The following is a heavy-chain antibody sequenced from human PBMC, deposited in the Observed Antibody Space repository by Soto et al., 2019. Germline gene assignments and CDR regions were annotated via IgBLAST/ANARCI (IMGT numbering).Heavy chain of an antibody. CDR2: ISAYNGNT. V-gene: IGHV1-18*01. CDR3: EGPNMVSLNYYYYGMDV. D-gene: IGHD3-10*01. J-gene: IGHJ6*02. Sequence: QVQLVQSGAEVKKPGASVKVSCKASGYTFTSYGISWVRQAPGQGLEWMGWISAYNGNTNYAQKLQGRVTMTTDTSTSTAYMELRSLRSDDTAVYYCEGPNMVSLNYYYYGMDVWGQGTTVTVSS. CDR1: GYTFTSYG.